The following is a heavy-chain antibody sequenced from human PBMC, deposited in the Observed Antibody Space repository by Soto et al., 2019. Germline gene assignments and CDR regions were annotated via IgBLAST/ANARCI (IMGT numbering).Heavy chain of an antibody. D-gene: IGHD3-3*01. V-gene: IGHV3-48*02. Sequence: PGGSLRLSCTASDYTFSTYSMNWVRQAPGKGLEWVAYISYDSETTSYADSVKGRFTISRDDAKNSLYLRMNSLRDEDSAVYYCARLYYDYVWGQGTTITVSS. CDR2: ISYDSETT. J-gene: IGHJ6*02. CDR1: DYTFSTYS. CDR3: ARLYYDYV.